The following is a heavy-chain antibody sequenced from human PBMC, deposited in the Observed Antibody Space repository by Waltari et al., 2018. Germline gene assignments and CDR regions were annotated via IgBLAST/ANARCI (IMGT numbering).Heavy chain of an antibody. CDR2: LKQDGSQT. CDR3: ARIGYSSSCNDY. D-gene: IGHD6-19*01. V-gene: IGHV3-7*01. Sequence: EVQLVESGGGLVQPGGSLRISCAASGFTFSNYWMNWVGQAPGKGLEWVANLKQDGSQTYYVDSVRGRFTISRDNAKNSLYLQMNSLRAEDTAVYYCARIGYSSSCNDYWGQGTLVTVSS. CDR1: GFTFSNYW. J-gene: IGHJ4*02.